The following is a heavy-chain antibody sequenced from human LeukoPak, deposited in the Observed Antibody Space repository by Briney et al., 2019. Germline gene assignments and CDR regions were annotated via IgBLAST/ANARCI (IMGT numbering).Heavy chain of an antibody. J-gene: IGHJ4*02. CDR2: ISYDGSNK. D-gene: IGHD3-22*01. Sequence: GRSLRLSCAASGFTFSSYAMHWVRQAPGRGLEWVAVISYDGSNKYYADSVKGRFTISRDNSKNTLYLQLNSLRAEDTAVYYCARGGGYYYDSSGYYFGGPVDYWGQGTLVTVSS. CDR1: GFTFSSYA. V-gene: IGHV3-30-3*01. CDR3: ARGGGYYYDSSGYYFGGPVDY.